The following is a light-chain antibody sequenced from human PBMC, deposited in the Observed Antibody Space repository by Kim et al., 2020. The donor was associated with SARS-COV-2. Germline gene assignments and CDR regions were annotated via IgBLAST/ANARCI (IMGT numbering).Light chain of an antibody. Sequence: ELTQPPSASGTPGQRVTISCSGSSSNIGSNNVNWYQHLPGTAPKLLIYSNNQRPSGVPDRFSGSKSDTSASLAISGLQSEDETDYYCAAWDDSLDAWVLGGGTQLTVL. V-gene: IGLV1-44*01. J-gene: IGLJ3*02. CDR3: AAWDDSLDAWV. CDR1: SSNIGSNN. CDR2: SNN.